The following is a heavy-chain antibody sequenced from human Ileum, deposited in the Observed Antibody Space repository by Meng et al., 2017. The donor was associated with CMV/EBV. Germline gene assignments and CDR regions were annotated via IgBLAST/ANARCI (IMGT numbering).Heavy chain of an antibody. CDR2: IKHGGNT. Sequence: CAVFAGSSSGSYWTWSRQPPGKGLEWIGQIKHGGNTKYNPPLKSRVPMSLDTSKNPVSLKLTSMTAADTALYYCARSYGSGSSRFDPWGQGTLVTVSS. D-gene: IGHD3-10*01. CDR3: ARSYGSGSSRFDP. V-gene: IGHV4-34*01. J-gene: IGHJ5*02. CDR1: AGSSSGSY.